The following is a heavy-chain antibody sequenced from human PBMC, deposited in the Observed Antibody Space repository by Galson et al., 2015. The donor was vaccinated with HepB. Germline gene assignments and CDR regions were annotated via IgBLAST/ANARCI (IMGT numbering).Heavy chain of an antibody. Sequence: ETLSLTCAVSGGSISSYYWSWIRQPPGKGLEWIGYIHYSGRTDYNSSLKSRVTMSVDTSKNQFSLKLSSVTAADTAVYYCARRGFSDVWIDIWGQGTMVTVSS. J-gene: IGHJ3*02. D-gene: IGHD1-26*01. CDR3: ARRGFSDVWIDI. V-gene: IGHV4-59*08. CDR2: IHYSGRT. CDR1: GGSISSYY.